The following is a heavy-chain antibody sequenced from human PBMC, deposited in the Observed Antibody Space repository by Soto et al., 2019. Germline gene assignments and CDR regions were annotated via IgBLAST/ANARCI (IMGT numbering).Heavy chain of an antibody. CDR1: GYSFTSYW. D-gene: IGHD2-2*01. J-gene: IGHJ6*02. CDR3: ARQFRSEDENLATRVRYYGMDV. Sequence: PGESLKISCKGSGYSFTSYWISWVRQMPGKGLEWMGRIDPSDSYTNYSPSFQGHVTISADKSISTAYLQWSSLKASDTAMYYCARQFRSEDENLATRVRYYGMDVWGQGTTVTVSS. CDR2: IDPSDSYT. V-gene: IGHV5-10-1*01.